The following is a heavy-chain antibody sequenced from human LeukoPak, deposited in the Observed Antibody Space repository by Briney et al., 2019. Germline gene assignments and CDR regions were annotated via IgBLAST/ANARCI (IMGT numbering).Heavy chain of an antibody. CDR1: GGSISTYY. J-gene: IGHJ4*02. V-gene: IGHV4-59*01. D-gene: IGHD6-19*01. CDR3: ARGVVDNSGWYFDY. CDR2: IDYSGST. Sequence: PSETLSLTCTVSGGSISTYYWSWIRQPPGKGLEWIGYIDYSGSTNYNPSLKSRVTISVDMSKNQFSLNLSSVTAADTAVYYCARGVVDNSGWYFDYWGQGTLVTVSS.